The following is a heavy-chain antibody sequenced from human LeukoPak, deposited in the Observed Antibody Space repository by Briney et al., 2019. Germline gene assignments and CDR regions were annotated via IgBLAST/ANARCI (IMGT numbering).Heavy chain of an antibody. D-gene: IGHD3-10*01. CDR2: IYYSRST. CDR3: ERERLWFGELLSSPDAFDI. V-gene: IGHV4-61*01. CDR1: GGSVSSGSYY. J-gene: IGHJ3*02. Sequence: SETLSLTCTVSGGSVSSGSYYWSWIRQPPGKGLDWTGHIYYSRSTNYNPSLKSPGTISVDTAQNQFSLTLSSVTAADTAVYYCERERLWFGELLSSPDAFDIWGQGTMVTVSS.